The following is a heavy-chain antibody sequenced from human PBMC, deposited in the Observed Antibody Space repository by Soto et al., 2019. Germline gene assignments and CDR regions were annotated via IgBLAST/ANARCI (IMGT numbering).Heavy chain of an antibody. CDR2: VSENGGSRGGT. Sequence: EVQLLESGGGLVQPGGSLRLSCTASGFTFSSSAMNWVRQAPGQGLEWVASVSENGGSRGGTYYADSVKGRFTISRDNYKNTLYLQMDSLRGAYTAVYYCASAKAVVIAALGIWGQGTMVTVSS. CDR1: GFTFSSSA. D-gene: IGHD2-21*01. V-gene: IGHV3-23*01. CDR3: ASAKAVVIAALGI. J-gene: IGHJ3*02.